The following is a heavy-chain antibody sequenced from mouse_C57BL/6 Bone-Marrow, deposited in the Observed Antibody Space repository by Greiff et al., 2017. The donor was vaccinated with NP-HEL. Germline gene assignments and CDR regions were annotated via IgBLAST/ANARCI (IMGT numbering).Heavy chain of an antibody. CDR3: ARYYYGSSFDY. V-gene: IGHV1-81*01. CDR1: GYTFTSYG. D-gene: IGHD1-1*01. J-gene: IGHJ2*01. Sequence: QVQLQQSGAELARPGASVKLSCKASGYTFTSYGISWVKQRTGQGLEWIGEIYPRSGNTYYNEEFKGKATLTADKSSSTAYMELRSLTSEDSAVYFCARYYYGSSFDYWGQGTTLTVSS. CDR2: IYPRSGNT.